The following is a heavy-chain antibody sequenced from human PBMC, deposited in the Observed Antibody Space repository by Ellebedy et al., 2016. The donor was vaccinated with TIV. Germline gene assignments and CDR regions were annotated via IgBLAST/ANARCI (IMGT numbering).Heavy chain of an antibody. CDR2: INPNSGGT. J-gene: IGHJ3*02. V-gene: IGHV1-2*04. D-gene: IGHD3-22*01. CDR3: ARSYYYDSSGSDAFDI. CDR1: GYTFTGYY. Sequence: APVKVSCKASGYTFTGYYMHWVRQAPGQGLEWMGWINPNSGGTNYAQKFQGWVTMTRDTSISTAYMELSRLRSDDTAVYYCARSYYYDSSGSDAFDIWGQGTMVTVSS.